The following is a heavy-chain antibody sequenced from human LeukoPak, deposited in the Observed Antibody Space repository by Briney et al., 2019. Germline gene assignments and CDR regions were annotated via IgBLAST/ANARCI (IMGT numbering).Heavy chain of an antibody. V-gene: IGHV7-4-1*02. J-gene: IGHJ5*01. D-gene: IGHD3-16*02. CDR3: ARAYQPLGGLSFPDS. CDR1: GYTFTSYD. CDR2: INTNTGNP. Sequence: GASVKVSCKASGYTFTSYDINWVRQAPGQGLEWMGWINTNTGNPAYAQGFTGRLVFSLDTSVSTAYLQISSLKAEDTAVYYCARAYQPLGGLSFPDSWGQGTLVTVSS.